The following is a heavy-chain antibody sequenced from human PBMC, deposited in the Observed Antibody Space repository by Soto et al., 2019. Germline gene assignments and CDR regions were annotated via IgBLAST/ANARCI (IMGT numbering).Heavy chain of an antibody. V-gene: IGHV4-30-4*01. J-gene: IGHJ4*02. CDR1: GGSISSGDYK. Sequence: QVQLQESGPGLVKPSQTLSLTCTVSGGSISSGDYKWSWIRQHPGKGLEWIGYIYYSGCNYNNPSLKSRVTMSVDTSKNLFSLKLSSVTAADTAVYYCARSDNYVPFEYWSQGTLVTVSS. D-gene: IGHD4-4*01. CDR2: IYYSGCN. CDR3: ARSDNYVPFEY.